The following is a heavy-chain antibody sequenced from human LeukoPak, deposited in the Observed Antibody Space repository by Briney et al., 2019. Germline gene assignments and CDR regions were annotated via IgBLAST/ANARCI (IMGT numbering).Heavy chain of an antibody. Sequence: SETLSLTCTVSGGSISSYYWSWIRQPPGKGLEWIGYIYYSGSTNYNPSLKSGVTISVDTSKNQFSLKLSSVTAADTAVYYCARSGEAGRYFDWLLSNYYYYYYMDVWGKGTTVTISS. J-gene: IGHJ6*03. CDR1: GGSISSYY. D-gene: IGHD3-9*01. CDR2: IYYSGST. V-gene: IGHV4-59*01. CDR3: ARSGEAGRYFDWLLSNYYYYYYMDV.